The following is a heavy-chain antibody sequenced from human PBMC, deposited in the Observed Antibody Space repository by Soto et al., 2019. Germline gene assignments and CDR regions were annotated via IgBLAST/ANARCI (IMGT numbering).Heavy chain of an antibody. CDR2: IYPDDSDT. J-gene: IGHJ4*02. V-gene: IGHV5-51*01. CDR1: GYSFNTYW. D-gene: IGHD3-22*01. Sequence: GESLKISCKASGYSFNTYWIGWVRQLPGKGLEWMGIIYPDDSDTRYSPSFQGQVTISADKSFTTVYLQWNSLKASDTAIYYCARPGYYDSSGFFPFDHWGQGTLVTAPQ. CDR3: ARPGYYDSSGFFPFDH.